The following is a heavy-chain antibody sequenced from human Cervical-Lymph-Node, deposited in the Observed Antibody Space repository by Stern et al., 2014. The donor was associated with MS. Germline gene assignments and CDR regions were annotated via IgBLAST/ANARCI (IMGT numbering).Heavy chain of an antibody. CDR1: GFSLNTSGEG. CDR2: IYWDADE. D-gene: IGHD4-17*01. V-gene: IGHV2-5*02. Sequence: ESGPTLVKPTQTLTLTCTFSGFSLNTSGEGVGWIRQPPGKALEWLAVIYWDADERYSRSLNNRLTITKDTSKNQVVLTMANMDPVDTGTYYCAHTTVTFDEAYGLDVWGQGTTVTVSS. CDR3: AHTTVTFDEAYGLDV. J-gene: IGHJ6*02.